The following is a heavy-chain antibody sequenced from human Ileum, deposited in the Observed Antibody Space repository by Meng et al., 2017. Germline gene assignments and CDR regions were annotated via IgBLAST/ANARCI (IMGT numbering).Heavy chain of an antibody. CDR2: IDHSGGT. J-gene: IGHJ5*02. D-gene: IGHD1-26*01. V-gene: IGHV4-34*01. Sequence: QGDLRDGGYGRLNASETPSLPCVVYGGSFRGYYVSWIRQPPGKGLEWIGEIDHSGGTNYNPSLKNRVTISVDTSNNRFSLKLSSVKAADTALYFCARRVGATPYAYNWLDPWGQGTLVTVSS. CDR1: GGSFRGYY. CDR3: ARRVGATPYAYNWLDP.